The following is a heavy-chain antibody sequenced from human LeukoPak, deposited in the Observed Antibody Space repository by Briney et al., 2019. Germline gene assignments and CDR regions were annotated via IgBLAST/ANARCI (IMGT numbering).Heavy chain of an antibody. CDR1: GFTFSSYW. Sequence: GGSLRLSCVASGFTFSSYWMSWFRQAPGKGLEWVANIKEDGSEKYYADYVKGRFTISRDNAKNSPSLQMSSLRDEDTAVFYCARSRTAYYNVYADFWGQGTLVTVSS. V-gene: IGHV3-7*01. CDR3: ARSRTAYYNVYADF. CDR2: IKEDGSEK. D-gene: IGHD1-26*01. J-gene: IGHJ4*02.